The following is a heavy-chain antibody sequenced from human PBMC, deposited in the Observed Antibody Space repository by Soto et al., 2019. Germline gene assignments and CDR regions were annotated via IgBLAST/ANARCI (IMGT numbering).Heavy chain of an antibody. CDR3: AHRQNYYDSSGYYHWSFDL. CDR1: GFSLSTSGVG. Sequence: SGPTLVNPTQTLTLTCTFSGFSLSTSGVGVGWNRQPPGKALEWLALIYWNDDERYSPSLKSRLTITKDTYKNHVVLKMPNMDPVDTATYYCAHRQNYYDSSGYYHWSFDLWGRGTLVTVSS. J-gene: IGHJ2*01. V-gene: IGHV2-5*01. CDR2: IYWNDDE. D-gene: IGHD3-22*01.